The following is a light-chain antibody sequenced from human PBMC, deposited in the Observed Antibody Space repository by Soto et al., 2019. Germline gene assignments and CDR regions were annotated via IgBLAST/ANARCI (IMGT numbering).Light chain of an antibody. CDR2: DVS. Sequence: QSALTQPASVSGSPGQSITISCTGTSSDVGGYHYVSWYQQHPGKAPKLMLYDVSNRPSGVSNRCSGSKSGNTASLTISGLQAEDEADYYCSSYTSSSTLVVGGGTKVTVL. V-gene: IGLV2-14*01. J-gene: IGLJ2*01. CDR1: SSDVGGYHY. CDR3: SSYTSSSTLV.